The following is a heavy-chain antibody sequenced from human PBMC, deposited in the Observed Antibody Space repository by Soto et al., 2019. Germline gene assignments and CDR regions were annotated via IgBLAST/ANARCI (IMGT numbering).Heavy chain of an antibody. V-gene: IGHV1-58*01. CDR2: LVVGSGNT. J-gene: IGHJ4*02. CDR1: GFRFTSSA. Sequence: SGMVSCKTSGFRFTSSAVQWVRQALGQRLEWIGWLVVGSGNTHYAQHFQERVTLTRDMSTGTAYMELSSLRSEDTAVYYCAAVPVLRFLKWLPAYFDYWGQGTLVTVSS. D-gene: IGHD3-3*01. CDR3: AAVPVLRFLKWLPAYFDY.